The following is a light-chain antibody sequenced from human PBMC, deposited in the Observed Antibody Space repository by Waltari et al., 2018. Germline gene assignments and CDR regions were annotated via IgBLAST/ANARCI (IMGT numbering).Light chain of an antibody. CDR1: SSDIGGYNY. CDR3: TSYTTSFTVV. Sequence: QSALTQPASVSGPPGQSITISCTGTSSDIGGYNYVSWFQQHPGRAPKLIIYGVNNRPSGISNRFSGSKSGNTASLTISGLQAEDESHYYCTSYTTSFTVVFGGGTKLTVL. V-gene: IGLV2-14*03. CDR2: GVN. J-gene: IGLJ2*01.